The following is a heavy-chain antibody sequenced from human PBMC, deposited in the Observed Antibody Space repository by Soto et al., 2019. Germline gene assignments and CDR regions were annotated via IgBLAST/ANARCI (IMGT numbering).Heavy chain of an antibody. D-gene: IGHD3-22*01. CDR2: IRSKAYGVTT. CDR1: GFTFSDYA. J-gene: IGHJ4*02. CDR3: TRPYYYDSTGYQRY. V-gene: IGHV3-49*03. Sequence: GGSLRLSCTTSGFTFSDYAISWFRQTPGKGLEWVGVIRSKAYGVTTDYAASVKGRFAISRDDSKSIAYLQMNSLKTEDTAVYYCTRPYYYDSTGYQRYWGQGTLVTVSS.